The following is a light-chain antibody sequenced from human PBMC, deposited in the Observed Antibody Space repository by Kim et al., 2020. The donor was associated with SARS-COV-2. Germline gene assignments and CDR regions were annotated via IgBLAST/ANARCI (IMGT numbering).Light chain of an antibody. CDR2: EVS. Sequence: SPGQSITISCTGTSSDVGSYNLVSWYQQHPGKAPKLMIYEVSKRPSGVSNRFSGSKSGNTASLTISGLQAEDEADYYCCSYAGSVVFGGGTKLTVL. CDR1: SSDVGSYNL. V-gene: IGLV2-23*02. J-gene: IGLJ2*01. CDR3: CSYAGSVV.